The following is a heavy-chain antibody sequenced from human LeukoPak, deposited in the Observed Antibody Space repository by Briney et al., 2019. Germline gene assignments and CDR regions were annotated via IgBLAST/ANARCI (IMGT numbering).Heavy chain of an antibody. J-gene: IGHJ4*02. CDR3: AKDPPGAGTIFGVVDY. CDR2: ISYSGGTT. V-gene: IGHV3-23*01. CDR1: GFTFSNYA. D-gene: IGHD3-3*01. Sequence: GGSLRLSCAASGFTFSNYAMSWVRQAPRKGLEWVSAISYSGGTTYYAHSVKGRFTISRDNSKNTLYLQMNSLRAEDTAVYYCAKDPPGAGTIFGVVDYWGQGTLVTVSS.